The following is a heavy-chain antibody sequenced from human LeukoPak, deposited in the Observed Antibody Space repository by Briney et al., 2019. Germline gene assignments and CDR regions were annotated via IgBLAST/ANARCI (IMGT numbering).Heavy chain of an antibody. CDR1: GGSFSGYY. CDR2: INHSGST. J-gene: IGHJ5*02. V-gene: IGHV4-34*01. CDR3: ARVAGYSSSWYLGNWFDP. Sequence: SETLSLTCAVYGGSFSGYYWSWIRQPPGXXLEWIGEINHSGSTNYNPSLKSRVTISVDTSKNQFSLKLSSVTAADTAVYYCARVAGYSSSWYLGNWFDPWGQGTLVTVSS. D-gene: IGHD6-13*01.